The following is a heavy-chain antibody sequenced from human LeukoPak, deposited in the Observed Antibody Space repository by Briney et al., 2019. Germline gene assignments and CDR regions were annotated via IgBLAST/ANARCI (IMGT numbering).Heavy chain of an antibody. CDR1: GGTFSSYA. CDR3: ARDPSRAANDAFDI. Sequence: SVKVSCKASGGTFSSYAISWVRQAPGQGLEWMGGIIPIFGTANYAQKFQGRVTITADESTSTAYMELSSLRSEDTAVYYCARDPSRAANDAFDIWGQGTMVTVSS. V-gene: IGHV1-69*13. D-gene: IGHD2-15*01. J-gene: IGHJ3*02. CDR2: IIPIFGTA.